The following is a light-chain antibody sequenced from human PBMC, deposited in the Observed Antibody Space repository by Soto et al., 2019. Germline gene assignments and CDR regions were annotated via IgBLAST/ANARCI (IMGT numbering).Light chain of an antibody. J-gene: IGKJ1*01. CDR2: DAS. CDR3: QQRSNWPRT. CDR1: QSVSSY. Sequence: EMVVAQSPVTLSLSPGERSTLSCGASQSVSSYLAWYQQKPGQAPRLLLYDASNRATGIPARFSGSGSGTDFTLTISSLEPEDFAVYYCQQRSNWPRTFGQGTKVDIK. V-gene: IGKV3-11*01.